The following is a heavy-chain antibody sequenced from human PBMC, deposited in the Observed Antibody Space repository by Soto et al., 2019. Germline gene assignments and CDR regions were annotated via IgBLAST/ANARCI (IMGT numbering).Heavy chain of an antibody. D-gene: IGHD3-22*01. CDR3: AKYRVIWTYSSSEFDY. CDR2: ISAGGGGSA. J-gene: IGHJ4*02. V-gene: IGHV3-23*01. Sequence: LRLSCATSGFTFSNYAMTWVRQAPGKGLEWVSSISAGGGGSAYYADSVKGRFTISRDNSKNTVYLQMNSLRAEDTAACYCAKYRVIWTYSSSEFDYWGQGTMVTVYS. CDR1: GFTFSNYA.